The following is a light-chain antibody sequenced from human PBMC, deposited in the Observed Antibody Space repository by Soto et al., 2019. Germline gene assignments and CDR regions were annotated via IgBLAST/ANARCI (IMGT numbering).Light chain of an antibody. V-gene: IGKV3-20*01. CDR1: QKIRSTY. CDR3: QHYGSSVIT. CDR2: GAS. J-gene: IGKJ5*01. Sequence: EIVLTQSPATLSLSPGEGVTLSCRASQKIRSTYLAWYQQKPGQAPRVLIFGASSRATGIPDRFSGSGSGTEFTLTISRLEPEDSGVFYCQHYGSSVITFGRGTRLEIK.